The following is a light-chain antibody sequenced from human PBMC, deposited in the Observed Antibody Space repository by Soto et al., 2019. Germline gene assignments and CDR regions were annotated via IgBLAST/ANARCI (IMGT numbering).Light chain of an antibody. CDR1: SSDVGGYNF. CDR2: EVS. V-gene: IGLV2-14*01. Sequence: QSALTQPASVSGSPGQSITISCTGTSSDVGGYNFVSWYQQYPGKAPKLMIYEVSNRPSGVSNRFSGSKSDNTASLTISGLEAEDEADYYCCSYAGNHGYVFGSGAKVTVL. CDR3: CSYAGNHGYV. J-gene: IGLJ1*01.